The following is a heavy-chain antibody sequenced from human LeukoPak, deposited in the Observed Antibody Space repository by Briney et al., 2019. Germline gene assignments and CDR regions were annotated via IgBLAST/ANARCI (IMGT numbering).Heavy chain of an antibody. CDR3: AKKVRGPSHPLDF. CDR2: INPEKRDT. J-gene: IGHJ4*02. V-gene: IGHV1-2*02. Sequence: GASVTVSCTASGYTFTGYAIHWVRQAPGQGLEWMGWINPEKRDTGYAHKFQGRVTMTSDTSINTAYMELSSLRSDDTAVYYCAKKVRGPSHPLDFWGQGTLVTVSS. CDR1: GYTFTGYA. D-gene: IGHD5-12*01.